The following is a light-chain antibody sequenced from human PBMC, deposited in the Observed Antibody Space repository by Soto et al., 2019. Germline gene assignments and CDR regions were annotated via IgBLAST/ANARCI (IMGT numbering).Light chain of an antibody. CDR3: MQALQTPWT. Sequence: DFVMTQSPLSLPVTPGEPASISCRSSQSLLHSNGYNYLDWYLQKPGQSPQLLIYLGSNRASGVPDRFSGSGSGTGFRLKISRVEAEDVGVYYCMQALQTPWTFGQGTKVEIK. J-gene: IGKJ1*01. CDR2: LGS. V-gene: IGKV2-28*01. CDR1: QSLLHSNGYNY.